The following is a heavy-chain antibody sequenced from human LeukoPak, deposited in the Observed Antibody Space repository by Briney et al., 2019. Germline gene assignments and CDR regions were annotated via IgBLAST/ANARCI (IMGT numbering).Heavy chain of an antibody. Sequence: ASVKVSCKASGYTFTGYYVHWVRQAPGQGLEWMGGIIPIFGTANYAQKFQGRVTITADESTSTAYMELSSLRSEDTAVYYCARDLGYCSSTSCYWDSGGMDVWGQGTTVTVSS. D-gene: IGHD2-2*01. J-gene: IGHJ6*02. V-gene: IGHV1-69*13. CDR2: IIPIFGTA. CDR1: GYTFTGYY. CDR3: ARDLGYCSSTSCYWDSGGMDV.